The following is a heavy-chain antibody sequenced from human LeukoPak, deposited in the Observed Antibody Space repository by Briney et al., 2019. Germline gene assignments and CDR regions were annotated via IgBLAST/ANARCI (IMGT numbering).Heavy chain of an antibody. CDR2: IIPIFGTA. D-gene: IGHD5-24*01. J-gene: IGHJ6*03. CDR1: GGTFSSYA. Sequence: ASVKVSCKASGGTFSSYAISWVRQAPGQGLEWMGRIIPIFGTANYAQKFQGRVTITADESTSTAHMELSSLRSEDTAVYYCATAQGWLQFDYYYMDVWGKGTTVTVSS. V-gene: IGHV1-69*13. CDR3: ATAQGWLQFDYYYMDV.